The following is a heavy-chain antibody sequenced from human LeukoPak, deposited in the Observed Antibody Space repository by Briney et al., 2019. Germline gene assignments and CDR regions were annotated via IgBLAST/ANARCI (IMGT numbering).Heavy chain of an antibody. J-gene: IGHJ4*02. CDR3: ARDRGYGDLDY. D-gene: IGHD3-10*01. CDR1: GYAFTSYD. Sequence: ASVKVSCKASGYAFTSYDINWVRQAPGQGLEWMGWMNPNSGNTGYAQKFQGRVTITRSTSISTAYMELSSLRSEDTAVYYCARDRGYGDLDYWGQGTLVTVSS. CDR2: MNPNSGNT. V-gene: IGHV1-8*03.